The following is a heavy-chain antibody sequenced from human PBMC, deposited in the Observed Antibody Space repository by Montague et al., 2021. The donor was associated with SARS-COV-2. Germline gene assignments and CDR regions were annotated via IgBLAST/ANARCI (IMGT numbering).Heavy chain of an antibody. J-gene: IGHJ4*02. V-gene: IGHV4-34*01. CDR1: GGTFSAHS. Sequence: SETLSLTCAVYGGTFSAHSWSWVRQSPGKGLEWIGEINHRGSTTYMSSLKSRVTMSVDTSKNQFSLKLSSVTAADTAIYYCARGGLAGGNYDIWSFSYTSPLDYWGLGTLVTVSS. CDR3: ARGGLAGGNYDIWSFSYTSPLDY. D-gene: IGHD3-3*01. CDR2: INHRGST.